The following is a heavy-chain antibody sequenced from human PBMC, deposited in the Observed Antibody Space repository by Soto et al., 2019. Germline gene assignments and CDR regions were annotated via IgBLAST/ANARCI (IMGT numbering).Heavy chain of an antibody. J-gene: IGHJ6*03. V-gene: IGHV3-33*01. CDR3: AREGWDIVVVPAANPGAYYMDV. Sequence: PGWSLRLSCAASGFTFSSYAMSWVRQAPGKGLEWVAVIWYDGSNKYYADSVKGRFTISRDNSKNTLYLQMNSLRAEDTAVYYCAREGWDIVVVPAANPGAYYMDVWGKGTTVTVSS. CDR2: IWYDGSNK. CDR1: GFTFSSYA. D-gene: IGHD2-2*01.